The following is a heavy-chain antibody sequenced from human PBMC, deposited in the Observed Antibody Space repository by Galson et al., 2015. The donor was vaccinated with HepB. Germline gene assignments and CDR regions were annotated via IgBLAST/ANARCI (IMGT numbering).Heavy chain of an antibody. J-gene: IGHJ3*02. CDR1: GFTFSSYW. CDR3: ARVGSSNGFDI. CDR2: ISSGGSAT. Sequence: SLRLSCAASGFTFSSYWMYWVRQAPGKGLVCVSSISSGGSATDYADSVKGRFTISRGNAKNTMYLQMNSLRAEDTALYYCARVGSSNGFDIWGRGTMVTVSS. D-gene: IGHD6-6*01. V-gene: IGHV3-74*01.